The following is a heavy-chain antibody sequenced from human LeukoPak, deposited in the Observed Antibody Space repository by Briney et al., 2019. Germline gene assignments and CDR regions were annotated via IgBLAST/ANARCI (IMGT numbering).Heavy chain of an antibody. D-gene: IGHD2-15*01. J-gene: IGHJ4*02. Sequence: GGSLRLSCAASGFIFSNSGMDWVRQAPGKGLEWVSSISSSSSYIHYADSVKGRFTISRDNAKNSLHLQMNSLRAEDTAVYFCARERDCGRFSCGAYYFQSWGQGTLVTVSS. CDR3: ARERDCGRFSCGAYYFQS. CDR1: GFIFSNSG. CDR2: ISSSSSYI. V-gene: IGHV3-21*01.